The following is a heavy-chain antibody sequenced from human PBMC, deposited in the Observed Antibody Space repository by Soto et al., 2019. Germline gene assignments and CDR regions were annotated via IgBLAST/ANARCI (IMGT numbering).Heavy chain of an antibody. CDR3: AREVRDWSGSRCFDP. J-gene: IGHJ5*02. CDR2: ISSSSSCI. V-gene: IGHV3-21*01. CDR1: GFTFSSYS. D-gene: IGHD3-9*01. Sequence: PGGSLRLSCTASGFTFSSYSMNWVRQAPGKGLEWVSSISSSSSCIYYADSVKGRFTISRDNAKNSLYLQMNSLRAEDTAVYYCAREVRDWSGSRCFDPWGQGTLVTVPS.